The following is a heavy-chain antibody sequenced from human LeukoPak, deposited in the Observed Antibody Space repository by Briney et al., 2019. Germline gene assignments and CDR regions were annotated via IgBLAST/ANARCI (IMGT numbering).Heavy chain of an antibody. J-gene: IGHJ3*02. D-gene: IGHD6-13*01. V-gene: IGHV4-34*01. Sequence: PSETLSLTCAVYGGSFSGYYWSWIRQPPGKGLEWIGEINHSGSTNYNPSLKSRVTISVDTSKNQFSLKLSSVTAADTAVYYCARGHHSGAFDIWGQGTMVTVSS. CDR1: GGSFSGYY. CDR2: INHSGST. CDR3: ARGHHSGAFDI.